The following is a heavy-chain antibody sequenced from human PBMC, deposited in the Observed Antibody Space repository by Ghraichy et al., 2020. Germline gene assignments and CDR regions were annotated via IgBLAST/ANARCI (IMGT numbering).Heavy chain of an antibody. CDR3: ARDARIHVPAARGYYYIMDV. CDR1: GFTFSSYS. V-gene: IGHV3-48*01. J-gene: IGHJ6*02. Sequence: GGSLRLSCVGSGFTFSSYSLNWVRQSPGKGLEWVSYITRSSSFKSYADSVKGRFTISRDNAQNSLYLQMNSLRAEDTAVYFCARDARIHVPAARGYYYIMDVWGQGTTVTVSS. CDR2: ITRSSSFK. D-gene: IGHD2-2*01.